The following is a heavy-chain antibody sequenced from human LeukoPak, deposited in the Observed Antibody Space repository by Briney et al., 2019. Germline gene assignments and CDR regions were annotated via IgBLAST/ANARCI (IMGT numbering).Heavy chain of an antibody. Sequence: SETLSLTCTVSGGSISRYYWSWIRQPPGKGLEWIGYIYYSGSTNYNPSLKSRVTISVDTAKNQFSLKLSSVTAADTAVYYCARHGQEYQLPSWYFDLWGRGTLVTVSS. D-gene: IGHD2-2*01. V-gene: IGHV4-59*08. J-gene: IGHJ2*01. CDR3: ARHGQEYQLPSWYFDL. CDR1: GGSISRYY. CDR2: IYYSGST.